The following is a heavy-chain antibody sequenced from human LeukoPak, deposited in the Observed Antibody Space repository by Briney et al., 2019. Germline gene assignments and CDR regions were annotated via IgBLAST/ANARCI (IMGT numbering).Heavy chain of an antibody. CDR2: IYYSGST. CDR1: GGSISSGDYY. CDR3: ARVPHYDILTGYHFDY. J-gene: IGHJ4*02. D-gene: IGHD3-9*01. Sequence: SETLSLTCTVSGGSISSGDYYWSWIRQPPGKGLEWIGYIYYSGSTYYNPSLKSRVTISVDTSKNQFSLKLSSVTAADTAVYYCARVPHYDILTGYHFDYWGQGTLVTVSS. V-gene: IGHV4-30-4*01.